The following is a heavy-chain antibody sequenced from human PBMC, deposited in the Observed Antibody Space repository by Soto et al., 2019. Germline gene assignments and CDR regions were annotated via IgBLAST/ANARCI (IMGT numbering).Heavy chain of an antibody. CDR3: ARMASAGTLNWFDP. Sequence: QVQFVQSGAEVKEPGASVRVSCKASGYTFINFDISWVRQAAGQGLEWLGWMNPGSGKTGYASKFQGRVAMTRDVSTGTSHLELSSLTSDDTAIYYCARMASAGTLNWFDPWGQGTLVTVSS. D-gene: IGHD6-13*01. CDR1: GYTFINFD. J-gene: IGHJ5*02. V-gene: IGHV1-8*02. CDR2: MNPGSGKT.